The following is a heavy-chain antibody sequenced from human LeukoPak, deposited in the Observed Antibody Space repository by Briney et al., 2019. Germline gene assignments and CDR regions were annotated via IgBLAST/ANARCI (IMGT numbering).Heavy chain of an antibody. Sequence: HTGGSLRLSCAASGFTFSSYAMSWVRQAPGEGLYWVSGISASGSGTYYADSLKGRFTISRDNSKNTLYLQMNNLRVEDTAVYYCAKDAAGPEYWGQGTLVTVST. V-gene: IGHV3-23*01. CDR2: ISASGSGT. CDR1: GFTFSSYA. CDR3: AKDAAGPEY. J-gene: IGHJ4*02. D-gene: IGHD6-13*01.